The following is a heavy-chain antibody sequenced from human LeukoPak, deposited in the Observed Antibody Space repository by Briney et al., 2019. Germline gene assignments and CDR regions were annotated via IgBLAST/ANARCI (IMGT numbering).Heavy chain of an antibody. V-gene: IGHV3-7*01. Sequence: GGSLRLAWAPSGLTFSSYWMRWVRQAPGKGVGWGANVKQDGSAKNYGASVKGRFTVSRDNAENSLFLQMNRLRAEDTAVYHCVREDWIQPRSRYFDYWGQGTQVTVSS. D-gene: IGHD5-18*01. CDR2: VKQDGSAK. J-gene: IGHJ4*02. CDR3: VREDWIQPRSRYFDY. CDR1: GLTFSSYW.